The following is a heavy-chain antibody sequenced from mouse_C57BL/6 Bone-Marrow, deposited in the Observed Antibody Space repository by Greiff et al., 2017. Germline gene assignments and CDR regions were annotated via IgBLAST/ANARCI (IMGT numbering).Heavy chain of an antibody. D-gene: IGHD4-1*02. CDR3: ARRKLQLGLDY. J-gene: IGHJ2*01. V-gene: IGHV1-85*01. Sequence: QVQLKQSGPELVKPGASVKLSCKASGYTFTSYDINWVKQRPGQGLEWIGWLYPRDGSTKYNEKFKGKATLTVDTASSTAYMELDSLTSEDAAVYFCARRKLQLGLDYWGQGTTHTVSS. CDR1: GYTFTSYD. CDR2: LYPRDGST.